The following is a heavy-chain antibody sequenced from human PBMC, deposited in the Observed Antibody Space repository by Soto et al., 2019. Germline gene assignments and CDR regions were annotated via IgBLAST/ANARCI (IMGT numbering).Heavy chain of an antibody. Sequence: QVQLQQWGAGLLKPSETLSLTCAVYGGSFSGYYWSWIRQPPGKGLEWIGEINHSGSTNYNPSLKSRVTISADTSKNQFSLKLSSVTAADTAVYYCARGQGFADYSDYFDFWGQGTLVTVSS. CDR2: INHSGST. D-gene: IGHD2-21*01. CDR1: GGSFSGYY. J-gene: IGHJ4*02. V-gene: IGHV4-34*01. CDR3: ARGQGFADYSDYFDF.